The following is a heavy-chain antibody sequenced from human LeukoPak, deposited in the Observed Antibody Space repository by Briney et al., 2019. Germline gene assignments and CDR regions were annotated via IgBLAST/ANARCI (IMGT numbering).Heavy chain of an antibody. J-gene: IGHJ1*01. CDR1: GYTFTDYY. V-gene: IGHV1-2*02. CDR3: ARLAAVPG. Sequence: ASVTVSFKASGYTFTDYYLHWVRQAPGQGLEWMGWIHPNSGGTNYAQKFQGRVAMTRDTSISTAYMELSSLRSDDTAVYYCARLAAVPGWGQGTLVTVSS. CDR2: IHPNSGGT. D-gene: IGHD6-19*01.